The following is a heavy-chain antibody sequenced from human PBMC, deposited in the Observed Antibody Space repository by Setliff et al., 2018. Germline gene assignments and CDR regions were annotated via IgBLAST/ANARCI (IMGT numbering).Heavy chain of an antibody. CDR3: FTDWLDGGTPGGY. CDR2: IKGKANGGIT. J-gene: IGHJ4*02. V-gene: IGHV3-15*07. CDR1: GGSISNNAW. D-gene: IGHD1-1*01. Sequence: KPSETLSLTCTVSGGSISNNAWVNWVRQAPGKGLEWVGRIKGKANGGITDYGAAARGTFTISSDDAESAVFLQMGSLKTEDTAVYYCFTDWLDGGTPGGYWGQGTLVTVSS.